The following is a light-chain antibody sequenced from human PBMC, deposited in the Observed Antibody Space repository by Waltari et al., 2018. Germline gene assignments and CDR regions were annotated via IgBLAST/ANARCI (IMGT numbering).Light chain of an antibody. Sequence: IVLTQSPATLSLSPGERATLSCRASQSVSNFLAWYQQKPGQAPRLLIYHASNRATGIPDRFSGRGSGTDFTLTISSLEPGDSAVYYCQQRANWPPLTFGGGTRVEI. CDR3: QQRANWPPLT. CDR2: HAS. CDR1: QSVSNF. J-gene: IGKJ4*01. V-gene: IGKV3-11*01.